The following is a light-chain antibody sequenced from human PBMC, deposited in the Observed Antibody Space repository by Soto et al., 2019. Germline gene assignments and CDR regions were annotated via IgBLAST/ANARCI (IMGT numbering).Light chain of an antibody. CDR2: DAS. Sequence: EIVLTQSPATLSLSPGERATHSCRASQSISSYLAWYQHKPGQAPRLLIYDASTRAAGIPARFSGSGSGTDFTLTISSLEPEDFAVYFCQLRSNWPPTWTFGQGTKVEVK. J-gene: IGKJ1*01. V-gene: IGKV3-11*01. CDR1: QSISSY. CDR3: QLRSNWPPTWT.